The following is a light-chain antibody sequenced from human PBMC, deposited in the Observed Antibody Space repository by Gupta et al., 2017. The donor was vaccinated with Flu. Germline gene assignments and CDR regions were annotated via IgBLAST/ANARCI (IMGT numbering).Light chain of an antibody. CDR1: SSNIGARYD. CDR3: QSDDSSLRLWV. V-gene: IGLV1-40*01. CDR2: GNS. J-gene: IGLJ3*02. Sequence: QPVLTQPPSVSGAPGQRVTISCTGSSSNIGARYDVHWYQQLPGTGPKLLNYGNSNRPSGVPDRCSGSKSGTSASLAITGLQAEDEADNYCQSDDSSLRLWVWGGGTKLT.